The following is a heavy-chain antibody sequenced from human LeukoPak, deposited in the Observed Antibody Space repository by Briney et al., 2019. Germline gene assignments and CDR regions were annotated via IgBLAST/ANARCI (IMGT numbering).Heavy chain of an antibody. J-gene: IGHJ5*02. Sequence: GGSLRLSCAASGFNFNTYEMNWVRQAPGKGLEWVSYICGRGSTKYYADSVKGRFTISRDNAENSLYLQMNGLRAEDTAVYYCAREGIAGSLAWGQGTLVTVSS. D-gene: IGHD6-13*01. CDR2: ICGRGSTK. CDR1: GFNFNTYE. V-gene: IGHV3-48*03. CDR3: AREGIAGSLA.